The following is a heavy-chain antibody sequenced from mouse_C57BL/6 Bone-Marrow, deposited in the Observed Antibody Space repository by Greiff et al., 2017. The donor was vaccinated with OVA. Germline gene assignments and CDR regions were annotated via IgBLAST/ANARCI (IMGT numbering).Heavy chain of an antibody. CDR2: IDPSDSYT. CDR1: GYTFTSYW. V-gene: IGHV1-50*01. CDR3: AKEDHLPNYFDY. Sequence: VKLQQPGAELVKPGASVKLSCKASGYTFTSYWMQWVKQRPGQGLEWIGEIDPSDSYTNYNQKFKGKATLTVDTSSSTAYMQLSSLTSEDSAVYYCAKEDHLPNYFDYWGQGTTLTVSS. J-gene: IGHJ2*01. D-gene: IGHD2-1*01.